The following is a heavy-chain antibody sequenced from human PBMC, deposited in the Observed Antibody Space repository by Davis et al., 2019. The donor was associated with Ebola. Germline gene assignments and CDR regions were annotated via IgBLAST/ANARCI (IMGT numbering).Heavy chain of an antibody. J-gene: IGHJ4*02. CDR1: GYTFTSYY. CDR3: ARVGATWGYFDY. V-gene: IGHV1-46*01. D-gene: IGHD1-26*01. CDR2: INPSGGST. Sequence: AASVKVSCKASGYTFTSYYMHWVRQAPGQGLKWMGIINPSGGSTSYAQKFQGRVTMTRDTSTSTVYMELSSLRSEDTAVYYCARVGATWGYFDYWGQGTLVTVSS.